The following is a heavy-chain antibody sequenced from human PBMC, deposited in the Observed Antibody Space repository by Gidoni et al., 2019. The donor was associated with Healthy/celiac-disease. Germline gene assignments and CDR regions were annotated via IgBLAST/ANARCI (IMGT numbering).Heavy chain of an antibody. J-gene: IGHJ4*02. V-gene: IGHV3-7*03. D-gene: IGHD6-19*01. CDR1: GFTFSSYW. Sequence: EVQLVESGGGLVQPGGSLRLSCAASGFTFSSYWMSWVRQAPGKGLEWVANIKQDGSEKYYVDSLKGRFTISRDNAKNSLYLQMNSLRAEDTAVYYCARDRRGIAVAGDYWGQGTLVTVSS. CDR2: IKQDGSEK. CDR3: ARDRRGIAVAGDY.